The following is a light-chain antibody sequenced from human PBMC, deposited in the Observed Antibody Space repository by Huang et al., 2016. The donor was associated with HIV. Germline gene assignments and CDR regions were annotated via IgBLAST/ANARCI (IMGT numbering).Light chain of an antibody. J-gene: IGKJ1*01. CDR1: QGISTY. CDR3: QKYNSAPWT. V-gene: IGKV1-27*01. Sequence: DSQMTQSPSSLSASVVDRVTITCRASQGISTYLVWYQQKPGKVPTLLIYADSTLQSGVPSRVSGSGSGTDFTLTISSQQPEDVATYYCQKYNSAPWTFGQGTNVEIK. CDR2: ADS.